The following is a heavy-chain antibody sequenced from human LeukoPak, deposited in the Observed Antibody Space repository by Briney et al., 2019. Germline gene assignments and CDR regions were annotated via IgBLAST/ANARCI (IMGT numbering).Heavy chain of an antibody. V-gene: IGHV1-2*06. CDR2: INPNSGGT. J-gene: IGHJ4*02. CDR1: GYTFTGYY. CDR3: AMFYGDYDY. D-gene: IGHD4-17*01. Sequence: ASVKVSCKASGYTFTGYYMHWVRQAPGQGLEWMGRINPNSGGTNYAQKFQGRVTMTRNTSISTAYMELSSLRSEDTAVYYCAMFYGDYDYWGQGTLVTVSS.